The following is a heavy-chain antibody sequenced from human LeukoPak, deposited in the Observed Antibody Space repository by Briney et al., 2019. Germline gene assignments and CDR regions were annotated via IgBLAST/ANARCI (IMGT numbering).Heavy chain of an antibody. D-gene: IGHD3-22*01. CDR1: GYTFTSYD. CDR2: MNPNSGNT. J-gene: IGHJ4*02. V-gene: IGHV1-8*01. CDR3: AREGNYYDSTDPKHYFDY. Sequence: ASVKVSCKASGYTFTSYDINWVRQATGQGLEWMGWMNPNSGNTGYAQKFQGRVTMTRNTSISTAYMELRSLRSDDTAVYYCAREGNYYDSTDPKHYFDYWGQGTLVTVSS.